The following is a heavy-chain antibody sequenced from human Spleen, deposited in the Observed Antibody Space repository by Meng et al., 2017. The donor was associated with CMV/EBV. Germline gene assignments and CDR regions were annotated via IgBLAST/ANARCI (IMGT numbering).Heavy chain of an antibody. CDR1: GYSFTSYW. D-gene: IGHD6-13*01. CDR3: ARPGSISSSWYTWYYFDY. J-gene: IGHJ4*02. CDR2: IYPGDSDT. Sequence: GGSLRLSCKGSGYSFTSYWIGWMRQMPGKGLEWMGIIYPGDSDTRYSPSFQGQVTISADKSISTAYLQWSSLKASDTAMYYCARPGSISSSWYTWYYFDYWGQGTLVTVSS. V-gene: IGHV5-51*01.